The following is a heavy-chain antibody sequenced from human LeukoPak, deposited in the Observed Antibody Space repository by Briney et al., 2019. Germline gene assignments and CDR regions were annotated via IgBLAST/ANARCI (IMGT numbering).Heavy chain of an antibody. CDR1: GFNISYYG. D-gene: IGHD3-10*01. CDR3: ARDISWFGELLTSGMDV. CDR2: ISSSSSYI. J-gene: IGHJ6*02. V-gene: IGHV3-21*01. Sequence: PGGSLRLSCAASGFNISYYGMNWVRQAPGKGLDWVSSISSSSSYIYYADSVKGRFTISRDNAKNSLYLQMNSLRAEDTAVYYCARDISWFGELLTSGMDVWGQGTTVTVS.